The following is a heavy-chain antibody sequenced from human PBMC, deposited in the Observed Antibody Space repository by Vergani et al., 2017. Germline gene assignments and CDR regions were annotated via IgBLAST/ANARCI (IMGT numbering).Heavy chain of an antibody. D-gene: IGHD4-17*01. J-gene: IGHJ5*02. CDR2: INHSGST. CDR3: ARGPTVTTSGVPDP. V-gene: IGHV4-34*01. Sequence: QVQLQQWGAGLLKPSETLSLTCAVYGGSFSGYYWSWIRQPPGKGLEWIGEINHSGSTNYNPSLKSRVTISVDTSKNQFSLKLSSVTAADTAVYYWARGPTVTTSGVPDPWGQGTLVTVSS. CDR1: GGSFSGYY.